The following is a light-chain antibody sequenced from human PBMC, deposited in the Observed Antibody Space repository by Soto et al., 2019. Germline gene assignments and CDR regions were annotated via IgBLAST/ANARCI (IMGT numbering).Light chain of an antibody. V-gene: IGLV3-21*04. CDR3: QVWDSGSAVV. Sequence: SYELTQPPSVSVAPGKTARITCGGNNIGSKSVHWYQQKPGQAPVLVIYYDSDRPSGIPERFSGSISGNTATLTISRVEAGDEADYYCQVWDSGSAVVFGGGTKLTVL. J-gene: IGLJ2*01. CDR2: YDS. CDR1: NIGSKS.